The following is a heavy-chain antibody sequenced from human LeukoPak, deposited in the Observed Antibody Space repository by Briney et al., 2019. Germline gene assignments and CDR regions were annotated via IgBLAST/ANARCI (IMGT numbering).Heavy chain of an antibody. CDR2: ISAYNGNT. D-gene: IGHD5-24*01. CDR1: GYTFTRYA. J-gene: IGHJ4*02. CDR3: ARAGLRLEAINRLDY. V-gene: IGHV1-18*01. Sequence: ASVKVSCKASGYTFTRYAISWVRQAPGQGLEWMGWISAYNGNTNYAQKLQGRVTMTRDTSTSTAYMELRSLRSDDTAVYYCARAGLRLEAINRLDYWGQGTLVTVSS.